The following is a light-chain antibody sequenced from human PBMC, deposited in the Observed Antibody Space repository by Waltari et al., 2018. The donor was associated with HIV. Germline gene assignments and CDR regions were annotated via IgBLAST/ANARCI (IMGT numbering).Light chain of an antibody. CDR2: GNT. Sequence: QSVLTPPPHVSGAPRQRVTISCPGTRPNIRAAYAVDWYLQFPGTAPKVLIDGNTYRPSGVPDRFSGSKSGSSASLLITGLQAEDDADYYCQSYDISLSGWVFGGGTKLTVL. CDR3: QSYDISLSGWV. CDR1: RPNIRAAYA. V-gene: IGLV1-40*01. J-gene: IGLJ3*02.